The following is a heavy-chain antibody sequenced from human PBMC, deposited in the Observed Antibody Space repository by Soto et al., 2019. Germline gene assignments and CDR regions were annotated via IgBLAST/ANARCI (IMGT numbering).Heavy chain of an antibody. D-gene: IGHD6-6*01. V-gene: IGHV3-11*01. J-gene: IGHJ4*02. CDR1: GFIFSDYY. CDR2: ISSSGSTI. Sequence: QVQLVESGGGLVKPGGSLRLSCAASGFIFSDYYMSWIRQAPGKGLEWVSYISSSGSTIYYADSEKGRFTISRDNAKNSLSLQMNGLRAEDTAVYYCARPHQLVDIEYWGQGILVAVSS. CDR3: ARPHQLVDIEY.